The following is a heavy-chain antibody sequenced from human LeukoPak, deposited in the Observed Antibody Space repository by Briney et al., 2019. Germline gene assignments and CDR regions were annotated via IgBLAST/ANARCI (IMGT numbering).Heavy chain of an antibody. J-gene: IGHJ3*02. CDR3: ARDRWELLPADAFDI. Sequence: AASVTVSCTASGYTFTSYAMHWVRQAPGQRLEWMGWINAGNGNTKYSQKFQGRVTITRDTSASTAYMELSSLRSEDTAVYYCARDRWELLPADAFDIWGQGTMVTVSS. V-gene: IGHV1-3*01. D-gene: IGHD1-26*01. CDR1: GYTFTSYA. CDR2: INAGNGNT.